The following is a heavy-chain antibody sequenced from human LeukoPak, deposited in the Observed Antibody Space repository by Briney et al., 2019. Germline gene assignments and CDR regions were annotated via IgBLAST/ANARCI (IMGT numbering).Heavy chain of an antibody. J-gene: IGHJ4*02. CDR1: GASFSGYY. CDR2: IYYSGST. D-gene: IGHD2-2*01. Sequence: PSETLSLTCAVYGASFSGYYWSWIRQPPGKGLEWIGSIYYSGSTYYNPSLKSRVTISVDTSKNQFSLKLSSVTAADTAVYYCASGIVVVPAAHFDYWGQGTLVTVSS. V-gene: IGHV4-34*01. CDR3: ASGIVVVPAAHFDY.